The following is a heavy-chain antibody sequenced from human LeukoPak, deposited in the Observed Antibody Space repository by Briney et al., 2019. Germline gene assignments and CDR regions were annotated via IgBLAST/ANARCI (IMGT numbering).Heavy chain of an antibody. CDR1: GFTFSSYS. J-gene: IGHJ4*02. D-gene: IGHD1-26*01. V-gene: IGHV3-21*01. CDR3: ARDRILGATPIDY. CDR2: ISTDSSYI. Sequence: PGGSLRLSCAASGFTFSSYSMNWVRQAPGKGLEWVSSISTDSSYIYYADSVKGRFTISRDNAKNSLYLQMNSLRAEDTAVYYCARDRILGATPIDYWGQGTLVTVSS.